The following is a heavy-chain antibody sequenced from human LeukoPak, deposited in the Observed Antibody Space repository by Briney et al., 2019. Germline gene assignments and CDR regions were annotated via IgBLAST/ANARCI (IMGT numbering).Heavy chain of an antibody. D-gene: IGHD6-13*01. CDR1: GFTFSSYV. J-gene: IGHJ4*02. V-gene: IGHV3-23*01. CDR3: ARRGAAGTYYFDY. CDR2: ISGSGGGT. Sequence: PGGSLRLSCAAPGFTFSSYVMSWVRQAPGKGLEWVSAISGSGGGTYYADSVKGRFTISRDNSKNTLYLQTNSLRAEDTAVYYCARRGAAGTYYFDYWGQGTLVTVSS.